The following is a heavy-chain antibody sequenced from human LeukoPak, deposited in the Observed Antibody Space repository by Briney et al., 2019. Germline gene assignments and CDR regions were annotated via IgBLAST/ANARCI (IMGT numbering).Heavy chain of an antibody. Sequence: GGSLRLSCAASGFTFSSYDMPWVRQATGKGLEWVSAIGTAGDIYYPGSVKGRFTISRGNAKNSLYLQMNSLRAGDTAVYYCARWGFWSGYSYGMDVWGQGTTVTVSS. CDR3: ARWGFWSGYSYGMDV. D-gene: IGHD3-3*01. J-gene: IGHJ6*02. V-gene: IGHV3-13*01. CDR2: IGTAGDI. CDR1: GFTFSSYD.